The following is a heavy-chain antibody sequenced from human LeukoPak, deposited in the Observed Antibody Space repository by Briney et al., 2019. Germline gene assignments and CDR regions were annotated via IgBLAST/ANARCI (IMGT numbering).Heavy chain of an antibody. V-gene: IGHV3-7*03. CDR2: IKQDGSEK. CDR1: GFTFSSYW. Sequence: GGSLRLSCAASGFTFSSYWLSWVRHAPGKGLERVANIKQDGSEKYYVDSVKGRFTISRDNAKNSLYLQMNSLRAEDTALYYCARDFQQQLGYDYWGQGTLVTVSS. CDR3: ARDFQQQLGYDY. D-gene: IGHD6-6*01. J-gene: IGHJ4*02.